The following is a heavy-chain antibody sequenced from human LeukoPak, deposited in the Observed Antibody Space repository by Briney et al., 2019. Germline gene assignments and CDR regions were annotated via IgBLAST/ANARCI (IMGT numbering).Heavy chain of an antibody. CDR3: AKRGPGALPGSYDH. J-gene: IGHJ4*02. D-gene: IGHD1-26*01. CDR1: GFPFNDYA. Sequence: PGGSLRLSCVTSGFPFNDYAMMWVRGSPGKGLEWVSAIGANGATFYKDSVEGWFTISRDRANNAVYLQMNSLRAEDSATYYCAKRGPGALPGSYDHWGQGTLVTVSS. V-gene: IGHV3-23*01. CDR2: IGANGAT.